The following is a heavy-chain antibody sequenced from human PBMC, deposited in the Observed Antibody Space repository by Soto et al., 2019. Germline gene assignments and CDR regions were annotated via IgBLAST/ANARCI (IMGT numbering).Heavy chain of an antibody. J-gene: IGHJ3*01. V-gene: IGHV3-53*01. CDR1: GFTFSSND. Sequence: EVQLVESGGGLIQPGGSLRLSCAASGFTFSSNDMKWVRQAPEKGLEWVSLIDSGGSTYYADSVKGRFTISRDNSKNTLYLQMSSLRAEDTAVYYCATRPLLPGAPWGQGTMVTVSS. CDR3: ATRPLLPGAP. CDR2: IDSGGST. D-gene: IGHD3-22*01.